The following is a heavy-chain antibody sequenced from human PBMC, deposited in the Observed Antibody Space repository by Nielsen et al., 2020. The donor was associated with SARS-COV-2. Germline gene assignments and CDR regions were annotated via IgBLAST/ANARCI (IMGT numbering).Heavy chain of an antibody. Sequence: GESLQISCAASGFTFSSYWMSWVRQAPGKGLEWVANIKQDGSEKYYVDSVKGRFTISRDNAKNSLYLQMNSLRAEDTAVYYCARDRRYCSSTSCYIFDYWGQGTLVTVSS. D-gene: IGHD2-2*02. CDR1: GFTFSSYW. J-gene: IGHJ4*02. CDR3: ARDRRYCSSTSCYIFDY. CDR2: IKQDGSEK. V-gene: IGHV3-7*03.